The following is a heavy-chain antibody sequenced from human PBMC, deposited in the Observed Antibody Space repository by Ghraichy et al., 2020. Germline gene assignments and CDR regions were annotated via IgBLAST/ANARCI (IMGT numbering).Heavy chain of an antibody. CDR3: ARGPLRAGYSYYYYYGMDV. V-gene: IGHV4-34*01. CDR2: INHSGST. D-gene: IGHD3-9*01. J-gene: IGHJ6*02. Sequence: SETLSLTCAVYGGSFSGYYWSWIRQPPGKGLEWIGEINHSGSTNYNPSLKSRVTISVDTSKNQFSLKLSSVTAADTAVYYCARGPLRAGYSYYYYYGMDVWGQGTTVTVSS. CDR1: GGSFSGYY.